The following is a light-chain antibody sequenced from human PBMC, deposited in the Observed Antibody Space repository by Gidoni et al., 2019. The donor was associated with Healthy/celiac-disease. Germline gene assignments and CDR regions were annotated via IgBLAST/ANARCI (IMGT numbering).Light chain of an antibody. Sequence: EIVLPPSPATLSVSPGERATVSCRASQSVSSNFAWYQQQPGQAPRLLIYGASTRATGIPARFSGSGSGTEFTLTISSLQSEDFAVYYCQQYNNWPPYTFGQGTKLEIK. CDR2: GAS. J-gene: IGKJ2*01. CDR1: QSVSSN. CDR3: QQYNNWPPYT. V-gene: IGKV3-15*01.